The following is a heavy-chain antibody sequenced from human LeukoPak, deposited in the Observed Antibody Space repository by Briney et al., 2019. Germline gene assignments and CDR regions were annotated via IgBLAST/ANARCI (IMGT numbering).Heavy chain of an antibody. Sequence: PGGSLRLSCAASGFTFSSYEMNWVRQAPGKGLEWVGEIYHSGSTNYNPSLKSRVTISVDKSKNQFSLKLSSVTAADTAVYYCAILTTVTTGGAFDIWGQGTMVTVSS. V-gene: IGHV4-4*02. D-gene: IGHD4-17*01. CDR3: AILTTVTTGGAFDI. CDR2: IYHSGST. J-gene: IGHJ3*02. CDR1: GFTFSSYEM.